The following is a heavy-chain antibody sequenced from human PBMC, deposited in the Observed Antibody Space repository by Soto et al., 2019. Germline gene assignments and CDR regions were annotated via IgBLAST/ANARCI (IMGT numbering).Heavy chain of an antibody. V-gene: IGHV1-18*01. CDR2: ISAYNGNT. J-gene: IGHJ5*02. D-gene: IGHD6-19*01. Sequence: ASVKVSCKASGYTFNRYGISWVRQAPGQGLEWMGWISAYNGNTNYAQKLQGRVTMTTDTSTSTAYMELRSLRSEDTAVYYCARARYSSGWYWFDPWGQGTLVTVSS. CDR3: ARARYSSGWYWFDP. CDR1: GYTFNRYG.